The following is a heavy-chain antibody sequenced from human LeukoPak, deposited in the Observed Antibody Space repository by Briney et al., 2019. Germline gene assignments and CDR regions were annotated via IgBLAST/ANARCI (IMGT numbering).Heavy chain of an antibody. D-gene: IGHD3-10*01. Sequence: SGGSLRLSCAASGFIFSSYGMHWVRQAPGKGLEWVAFIRYDGRNKYYADSVKGRFTISRDNSKNTLYLQMNSLRAEDTAVYYCAKDGVTMVRGASFDYWGQGTLVTVSS. CDR3: AKDGVTMVRGASFDY. J-gene: IGHJ4*02. CDR1: GFIFSSYG. CDR2: IRYDGRNK. V-gene: IGHV3-30*02.